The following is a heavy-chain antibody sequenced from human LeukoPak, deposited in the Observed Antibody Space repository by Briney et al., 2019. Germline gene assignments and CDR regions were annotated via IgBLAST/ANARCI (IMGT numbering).Heavy chain of an antibody. J-gene: IGHJ4*02. CDR3: AKEGGQWLVLPKNYFDY. CDR2: INPNSGGT. V-gene: IGHV1-2*02. D-gene: IGHD6-19*01. Sequence: ASVKVSCKASGYTFTGYYMHWVRQAPGQGLEWMGWINPNSGGTNYAQKFQGRVTMTRDTSISTAYMELSRLRSDDTAVYYCAKEGGQWLVLPKNYFDYWGQGTLVTVSS. CDR1: GYTFTGYY.